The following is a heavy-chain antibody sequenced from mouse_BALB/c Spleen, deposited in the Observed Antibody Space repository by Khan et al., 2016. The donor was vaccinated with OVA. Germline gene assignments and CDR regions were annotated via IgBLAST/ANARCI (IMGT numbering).Heavy chain of an antibody. J-gene: IGHJ3*01. V-gene: IGHV1-9*01. Sequence: QIQLVQSGAELMKPGASVKISCKATGYTFSSYWIEWVKQRPGHGLEWIGEILPGSGRNNYNEKFKGKATFTADTSSNTAYMQLSSLTSEDSAVYYGARGNYYGSSSWFGYWGQGTLVTGSA. CDR3: ARGNYYGSSSWFGY. D-gene: IGHD1-1*01. CDR2: ILPGSGRN. CDR1: GYTFSSYW.